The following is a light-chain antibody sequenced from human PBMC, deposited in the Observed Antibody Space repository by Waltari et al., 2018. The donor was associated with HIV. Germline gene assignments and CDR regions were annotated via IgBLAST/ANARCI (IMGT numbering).Light chain of an antibody. V-gene: IGKV1-5*03. J-gene: IGKJ2*01. Sequence: DIQMTQSPSTLSASVGGRVIIPCPASRDITNWLAWYQQKPGKAPRHLMYKVSTLESGVASRFSGRGARTEFTLTINNLQPEDIATYYCHQYSNSSPYTFGPGTKL. CDR1: RDITNW. CDR2: KVS. CDR3: HQYSNSSPYT.